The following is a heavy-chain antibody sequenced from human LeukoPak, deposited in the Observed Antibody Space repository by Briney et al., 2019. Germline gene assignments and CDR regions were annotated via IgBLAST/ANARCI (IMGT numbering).Heavy chain of an antibody. CDR3: ARAGYSMDTEYFQH. D-gene: IGHD5-18*01. J-gene: IGHJ1*01. CDR1: GFTFGSYA. Sequence: GRSLRLSCAASGFTFGSYAMSWVRQAPGKGLEWVSAISGSGGSTYYADSVKGRFAISRDNAKSSLYLQMNSLRAEDTAVYYCARAGYSMDTEYFQHWGQGTLVTVSS. V-gene: IGHV3-23*01. CDR2: ISGSGGST.